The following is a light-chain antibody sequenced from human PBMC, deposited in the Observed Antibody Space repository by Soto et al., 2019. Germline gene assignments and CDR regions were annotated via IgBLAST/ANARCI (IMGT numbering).Light chain of an antibody. J-gene: IGKJ4*01. V-gene: IGKV3D-15*03. CDR2: VAS. CDR3: QQYYVWNT. Sequence: EIVMTQSPATLSVSPGERAIFSCRASQSVDSKLAWYQQKLGQAPRLLIYVASIRATGIPARFSGSGSGTEFTLTISILQSEDFAIYYCQQYYVWNTFGGGTKV. CDR1: QSVDSK.